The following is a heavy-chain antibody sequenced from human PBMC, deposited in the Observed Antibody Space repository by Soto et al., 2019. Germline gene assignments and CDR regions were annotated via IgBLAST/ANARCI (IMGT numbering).Heavy chain of an antibody. Sequence: SVKVSCKASGGTFSSYTISWVRQAPGQGLEWMGRIIPILGIANYAQKFQGRVTITADKSTSTAYMELSSLRSEDTAVYYCAREITMVRGAHYYGMDVWGQGTTVTVSS. V-gene: IGHV1-69*04. CDR1: GGTFSSYT. CDR3: AREITMVRGAHYYGMDV. CDR2: IIPILGIA. D-gene: IGHD3-10*01. J-gene: IGHJ6*02.